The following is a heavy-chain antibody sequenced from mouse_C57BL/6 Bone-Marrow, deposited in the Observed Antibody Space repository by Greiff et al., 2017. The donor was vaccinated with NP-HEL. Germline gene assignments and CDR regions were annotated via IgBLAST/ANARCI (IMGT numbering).Heavy chain of an antibody. CDR2: ISSGGSYT. Sequence: EVKLVESGGDLVKPGGSLKLSCAASGFTFSSYGMSWVRQTPDKRLEWVATISSGGSYTYYPDSVKGRFTISRDNAKNTLYLQMSSLKSEDTAMYYCARRGVGYWYFDVWGTGTTVTVSS. D-gene: IGHD1-1*02. CDR1: GFTFSSYG. J-gene: IGHJ1*03. CDR3: ARRGVGYWYFDV. V-gene: IGHV5-6*02.